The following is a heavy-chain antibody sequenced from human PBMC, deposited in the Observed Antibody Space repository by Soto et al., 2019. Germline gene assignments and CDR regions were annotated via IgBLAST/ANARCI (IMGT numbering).Heavy chain of an antibody. D-gene: IGHD1-26*01. J-gene: IGHJ4*02. CDR1: GGTFNSYT. V-gene: IGHV1-69*02. CDR2: IIPILGIA. CDR3: ASCYSGSYYGCDY. Sequence: QVQLVQSGAEVKKPGSSVKVSCKASGGTFNSYTISWVRQAPGQGLEWMGRIIPILGIANYAQKFQGRVTITADKSTSTAYMELSSLRSEDTAVYYCASCYSGSYYGCDYWGQGTLVTVSS.